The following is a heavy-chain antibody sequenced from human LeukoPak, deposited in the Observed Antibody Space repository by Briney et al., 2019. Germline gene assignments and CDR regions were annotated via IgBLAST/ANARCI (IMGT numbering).Heavy chain of an antibody. J-gene: IGHJ4*02. D-gene: IGHD5-18*01. CDR1: GFTFSSYS. V-gene: IGHV3-48*04. Sequence: PGGSLRLSCAASGFTFSSYSMNWVRQAPGKGLEWVSYISSSSSTIYYADSVKGRFTISRDNAKNSLYLQMNSLRAEDTAVYYCARAGYSYGYFDYWGREPWSPSPQ. CDR3: ARAGYSYGYFDY. CDR2: ISSSSSTI.